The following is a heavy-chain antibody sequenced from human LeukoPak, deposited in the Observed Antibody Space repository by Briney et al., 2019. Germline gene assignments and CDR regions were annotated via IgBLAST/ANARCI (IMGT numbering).Heavy chain of an antibody. CDR2: ISYDGSNK. D-gene: IGHD1-26*01. CDR3: ARDRKSGEWDLVP. CDR1: RFTFSTYG. Sequence: GGSLRLSCAASRFTFSTYGMHWVRQAPGKGLEWVAVISYDGSNKYYADSVKGRFTISRDNAKNSLYLQMNSLRAEDTAVYFCARDRKSGEWDLVPWGQGTLVTVSS. V-gene: IGHV3-30*03. J-gene: IGHJ4*02.